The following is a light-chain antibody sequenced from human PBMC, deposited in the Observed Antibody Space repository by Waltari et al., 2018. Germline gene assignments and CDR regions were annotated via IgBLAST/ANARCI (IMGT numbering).Light chain of an antibody. CDR1: STDIGTYNV. CDR2: GVT. J-gene: IGLJ2*01. Sequence: QSALTQPASVSGSPGQSITISCTGSSTDIGTYNVVSWYQHHPGKAPKLVIYGVTNRPSGVSNRVSGSKSGNTASLTISGRQTEDEADYYCCSYAGSMVFGGGTKLTVL. CDR3: CSYAGSMV. V-gene: IGLV2-23*02.